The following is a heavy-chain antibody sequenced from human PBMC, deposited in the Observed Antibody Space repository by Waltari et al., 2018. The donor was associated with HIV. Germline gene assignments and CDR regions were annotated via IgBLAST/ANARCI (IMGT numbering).Heavy chain of an antibody. Sequence: QVQLVQSGAEVKKPGASVKVSCKASGYPFTSYDINWLRQATGQGLEWMGWMNPNSGNTGYAQKFQGRVTMTRNTSISTAYMELSSLRSEDTAVYYCARLGYCSSTSCYYYYYYGMDVWGQGTTVTVSS. V-gene: IGHV1-8*01. CDR1: GYPFTSYD. CDR2: MNPNSGNT. CDR3: ARLGYCSSTSCYYYYYYGMDV. J-gene: IGHJ6*02. D-gene: IGHD2-2*01.